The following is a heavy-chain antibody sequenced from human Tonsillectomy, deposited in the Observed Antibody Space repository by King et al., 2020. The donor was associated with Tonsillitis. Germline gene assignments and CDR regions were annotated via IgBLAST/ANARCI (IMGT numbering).Heavy chain of an antibody. CDR1: GGSISSDTYS. CDR3: ARAANDLDWLLNPWFDP. Sequence: LQLQESGSRLVMPSQTLSLTCTVSGGSISSDTYSWSWIRQPPGKGLEWIGYIFYSGSAYYNPSFKSRVTLSVDRSKNQFSLKLKSVTAADTAMYYCARAANDLDWLLNPWFDPWGQGTLVTVSS. J-gene: IGHJ5*01. V-gene: IGHV4-30-2*01. D-gene: IGHD3/OR15-3a*01. CDR2: IFYSGSA.